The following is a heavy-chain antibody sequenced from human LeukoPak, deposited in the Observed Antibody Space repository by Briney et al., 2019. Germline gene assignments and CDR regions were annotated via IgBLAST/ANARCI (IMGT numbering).Heavy chain of an antibody. D-gene: IGHD6-13*01. CDR3: ARSLGAAAGDDAFDI. CDR2: IYYSGST. Sequence: SETLSLTCTVSGVSVSSGSYYWSWIRQPPGKGLEWIGYIYYSGSTNYNPSLKSRVTISVDTSKNQFSLKLSSVTAADTAVYYCARSLGAAAGDDAFDIWGQGTMVTVSS. J-gene: IGHJ3*02. V-gene: IGHV4-61*01. CDR1: GVSVSSGSYY.